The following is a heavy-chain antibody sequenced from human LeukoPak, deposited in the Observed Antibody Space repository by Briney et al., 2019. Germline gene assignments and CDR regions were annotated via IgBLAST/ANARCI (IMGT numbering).Heavy chain of an antibody. CDR3: ARETCGGDCYPEYFQY. CDR2: IWYDGSNK. J-gene: IGHJ1*01. CDR1: GFTFSSYG. Sequence: SGGSLRLSCAASGFTFSSYGMHWVRQAPGKGLEWVAVIWYDGSNKYYADSVKGRFTISRDNSKNTLYLQMNSLRAEDTAVYYCARETCGGDCYPEYFQYWGQGTLVTVSS. D-gene: IGHD2-21*02. V-gene: IGHV3-33*01.